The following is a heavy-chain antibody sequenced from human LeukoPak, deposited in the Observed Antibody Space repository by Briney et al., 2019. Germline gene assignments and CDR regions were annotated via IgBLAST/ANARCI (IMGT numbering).Heavy chain of an antibody. CDR2: SYARDSET. V-gene: IGHV5-51*01. CDR3: ATSTGTEGKYYYYYMDV. D-gene: IGHD1-1*01. J-gene: IGHJ6*03. CDR1: GYTFTTYW. Sequence: GESLKISCKGSGYTFTTYWIGWVRQMPGEGLEWTGISYARDSETIYSPSFQGQVSISVDRSISTAYLEWSSLKASDTAIYYCATSTGTEGKYYYYYMDVWGTGTTVTVSS.